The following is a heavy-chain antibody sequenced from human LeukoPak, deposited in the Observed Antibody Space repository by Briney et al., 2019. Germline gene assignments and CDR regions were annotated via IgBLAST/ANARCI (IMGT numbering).Heavy chain of an antibody. CDR2: INHSGST. J-gene: IGHJ4*02. CDR3: ARSEGVWIQLWFGRYFDY. Sequence: GSLRLSCAASGLTFSSSAMSWIRQPPGKGLEWIGEINHSGSTNYNPSLKSRVTISVDTSKNQFSLKLSSVTAADTAVYYCARSEGVWIQLWFGRYFDYWGQGTLVTVSS. V-gene: IGHV4-34*01. D-gene: IGHD5-18*01. CDR1: GLTFSSSA.